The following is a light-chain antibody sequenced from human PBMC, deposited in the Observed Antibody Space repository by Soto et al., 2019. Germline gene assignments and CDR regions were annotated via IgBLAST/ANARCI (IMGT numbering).Light chain of an antibody. CDR3: SSYAGSSFV. CDR2: EVS. Sequence: QSALTQPPSASGSPGQSVTISCTGTSRDVGGYNYVSWYQHHPGRAPKLMIYEVSKRPSGVPDRFSGSKSGNTASLTVSGLQAEDEADYYCSSYAGSSFVFGTGTKLTVL. V-gene: IGLV2-8*01. CDR1: SRDVGGYNY. J-gene: IGLJ1*01.